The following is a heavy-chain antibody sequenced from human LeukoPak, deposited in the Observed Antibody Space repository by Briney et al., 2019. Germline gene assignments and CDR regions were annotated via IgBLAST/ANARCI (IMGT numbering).Heavy chain of an antibody. D-gene: IGHD3-22*01. CDR3: ARSPGDTYYYDSSGYYNSYYFDY. J-gene: IGHJ4*02. CDR2: IWYDGSNK. CDR1: GFTFSSCG. V-gene: IGHV3-33*01. Sequence: QPGGSLRLSCAASGFTFSSCGMHWVRQAPGRGLEWVAVIWYDGSNKYYADSVKGRFTISRDNSKNTLYLQMNSLRAEDTAVYYWARSPGDTYYYDSSGYYNSYYFDYWGQGTLVTVSS.